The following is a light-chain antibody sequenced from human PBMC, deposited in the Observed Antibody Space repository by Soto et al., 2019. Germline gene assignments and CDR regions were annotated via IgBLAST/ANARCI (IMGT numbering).Light chain of an antibody. J-gene: IGLJ2*01. Sequence: QSVLTQPPSVSGAPGQRVTISCTGSSSNIGAGYDVHWYQQLPGTAPKLLIYGNSNRPSGVPDRFSGSKSGTSAYLAITGLQAEDEADYYCQSYDISLSGSVFGGGTKLPVL. V-gene: IGLV1-40*01. CDR2: GNS. CDR1: SSNIGAGYD. CDR3: QSYDISLSGSV.